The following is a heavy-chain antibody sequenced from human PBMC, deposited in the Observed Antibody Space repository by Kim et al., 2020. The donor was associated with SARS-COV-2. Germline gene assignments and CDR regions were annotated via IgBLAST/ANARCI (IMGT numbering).Heavy chain of an antibody. D-gene: IGHD3-10*01. V-gene: IGHV4-34*01. CDR1: GGSFSGYY. Sequence: SETLSLTCAVYGGSFSGYYWSWIRQPPGKGLEWIGEINHSGSTNYNPSLKSRVTISVDTSKNQFSLKLSSVTAADTAVYYCARGYAHVYYYGSGSYYNPHSDWFDPWGQGTLVTVSS. CDR2: INHSGST. CDR3: ARGYAHVYYYGSGSYYNPHSDWFDP. J-gene: IGHJ5*02.